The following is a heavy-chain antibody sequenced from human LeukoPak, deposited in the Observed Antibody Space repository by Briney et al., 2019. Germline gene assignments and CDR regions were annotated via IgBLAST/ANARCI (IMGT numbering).Heavy chain of an antibody. CDR1: GGSISSSSYY. Sequence: PSETLSLTCTVSGGSISSSSYYWGWIRQPPGKGLEWIGSIYYSGSTYYNPSLKSRVTISVDTSKNQFSLKLSSVTAADTAVYYCARQVCSTSRYNSPTQGLDPWGQGTLVTVSS. J-gene: IGHJ5*02. CDR2: IYYSGST. V-gene: IGHV4-39*01. CDR3: ARQVCSTSRYNSPTQGLDP. D-gene: IGHD2-2*02.